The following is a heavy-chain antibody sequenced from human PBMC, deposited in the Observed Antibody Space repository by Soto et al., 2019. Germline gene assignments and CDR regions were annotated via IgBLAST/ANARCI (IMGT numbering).Heavy chain of an antibody. CDR2: IYYSGST. Sequence: SETLSLTCTVSGGSVSNGMYYLSWIRQPPGKGLEWIGYIYYSGSTNYNPSLKSRVTISVDSSKNQFSLKLSSVTAADTAVYYCARVLTDSSLPSGGAFDTWGQGTMVTVSS. D-gene: IGHD6-6*01. J-gene: IGHJ3*02. CDR3: ARVLTDSSLPSGGAFDT. CDR1: GGSVSNGMYY. V-gene: IGHV4-61*01.